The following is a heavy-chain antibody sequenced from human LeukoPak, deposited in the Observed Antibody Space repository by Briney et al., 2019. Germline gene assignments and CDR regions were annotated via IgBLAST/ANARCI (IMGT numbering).Heavy chain of an antibody. D-gene: IGHD4-17*01. V-gene: IGHV1-18*01. CDR3: ARAMRLPYGQLDY. Sequence: ASVKVSFKASGYTFPTYGISWVRQAPGQGLEWMGWISAYNGDTNYAQKLQGRVTMTTDTSTNTAYMELRSLRSDDTAMYFCARAMRLPYGQLDYWGQGTLVTVSS. CDR2: ISAYNGDT. J-gene: IGHJ4*02. CDR1: GYTFPTYG.